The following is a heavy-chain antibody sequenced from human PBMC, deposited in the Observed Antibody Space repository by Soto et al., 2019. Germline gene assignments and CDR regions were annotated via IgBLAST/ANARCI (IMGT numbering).Heavy chain of an antibody. D-gene: IGHD5-12*01. J-gene: IGHJ4*02. CDR3: ARDQSGNDYLDY. CDR1: GGSISSYY. CDR2: IYYSGST. Sequence: SETLSLTCTVSGGSISSYYWSWIRQPPGKGLEWIGYIYYSGSTNYNPSLKNRVTISVDTSKNQFSLKLSSVTAADTAVYYCARDQSGNDYLDYWGQGTLVTVPS. V-gene: IGHV4-59*01.